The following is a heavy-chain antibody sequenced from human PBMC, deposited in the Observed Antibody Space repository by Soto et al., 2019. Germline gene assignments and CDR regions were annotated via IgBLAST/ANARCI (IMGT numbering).Heavy chain of an antibody. V-gene: IGHV4-39*01. CDR3: ARCSGGSCGGIGVLG. CDR1: GGSISSSSYY. J-gene: IGHJ4*02. D-gene: IGHD2-15*01. Sequence: QLQLQELGPGLVKPSETLSLTCTVSGGSISSSSYYWGWIRQPPGKGLEWIGSIYYSGSTYYNPSLKSRVTISVDTSKNQFSLKLSSVTAADTAVYYCARCSGGSCGGIGVLGWGQGTLVTVSS. CDR2: IYYSGST.